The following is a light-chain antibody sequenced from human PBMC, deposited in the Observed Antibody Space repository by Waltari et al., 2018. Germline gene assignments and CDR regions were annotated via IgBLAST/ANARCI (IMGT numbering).Light chain of an antibody. CDR2: EVF. Sequence: LTQPASVSGTPGQSITISCSGPTSDVGSYDLVSWYQQHPGEAPKLLICEVFKRPPDTSSRFSGAKSGSTASLTISGLQPEDEADYYCCSYAGRGTYVFGSGTKVTVL. CDR1: TSDVGSYDL. CDR3: CSYAGRGTYV. J-gene: IGLJ1*01. V-gene: IGLV2-23*02.